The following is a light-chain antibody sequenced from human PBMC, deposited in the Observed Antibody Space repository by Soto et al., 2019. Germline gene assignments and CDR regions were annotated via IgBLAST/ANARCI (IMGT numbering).Light chain of an antibody. CDR2: KAS. Sequence: DIQMTQSPSTLSASVGDRVTITCRASQSISTWLAWYQQKPGKAPKLQIYKASSLESGVPSRFSGSGSGTELTLTITSLQPDDFATYYCQQYDSYSWTFGQGTKVEIK. V-gene: IGKV1-5*03. J-gene: IGKJ1*01. CDR1: QSISTW. CDR3: QQYDSYSWT.